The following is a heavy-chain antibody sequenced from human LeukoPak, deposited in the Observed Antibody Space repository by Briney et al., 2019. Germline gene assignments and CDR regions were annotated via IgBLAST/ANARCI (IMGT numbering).Heavy chain of an antibody. V-gene: IGHV3-30*01. D-gene: IGHD6-19*01. Sequence: GRSLRLSCVGSGFTFSNYLMHWVRQPPGKGLEWVAIISPDGRSTDVADSVKGRFTISRDNAKNSLYLQMNSLRAEDTALYYCAKPKASGSSGCFDYWGQGTLVTVSS. CDR2: ISPDGRST. CDR1: GFTFSNYL. J-gene: IGHJ4*02. CDR3: AKPKASGSSGCFDY.